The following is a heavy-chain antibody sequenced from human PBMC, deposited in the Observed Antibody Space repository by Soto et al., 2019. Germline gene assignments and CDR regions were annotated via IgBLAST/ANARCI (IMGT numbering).Heavy chain of an antibody. CDR1: GYSFTSYW. CDR3: ARRATANYYYYGMDV. J-gene: IGHJ6*02. V-gene: IGHV5-51*01. Sequence: GEALDISCNGSGYSFTSYWIGWVRQMPGKGLEWMGIIYPGDSDTRYSPSFQGQVTISADKSISTAYLQWSSLKASDTAMYYCARRATANYYYYGMDVWGQGTTVTVSS. CDR2: IYPGDSDT. D-gene: IGHD4-4*01.